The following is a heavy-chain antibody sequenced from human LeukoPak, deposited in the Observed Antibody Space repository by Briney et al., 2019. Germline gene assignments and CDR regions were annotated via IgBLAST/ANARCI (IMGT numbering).Heavy chain of an antibody. J-gene: IGHJ6*03. CDR2: ISAYNGNT. D-gene: IGHD3-9*01. Sequence: ASVKASCKASGYTFTSYGISWVRQAPGQGLEWMGWISAYNGNTNYAQKLQGRVPMTTDTSTSTAYMELRSLRSDDTAVYYCARDVLLRYFDWLPYYYYYYMDVWGKGTTVTVSS. CDR1: GYTFTSYG. CDR3: ARDVLLRYFDWLPYYYYYYMDV. V-gene: IGHV1-18*01.